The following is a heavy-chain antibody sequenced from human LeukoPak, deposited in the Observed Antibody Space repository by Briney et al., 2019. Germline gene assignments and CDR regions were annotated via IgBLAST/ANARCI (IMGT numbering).Heavy chain of an antibody. CDR1: GYTFTSYD. V-gene: IGHV1-8*01. Sequence: ASVKVSCKASGYTFTSYDINWVRQATGQGLEWMGWMNPNSGNTGYAQKFQGRVTMTRNTSISTAYMELSSLRSEDTAVYYCARGPGGYYDSSGYYAIGFFDYWGQGTLVTVSS. CDR2: MNPNSGNT. J-gene: IGHJ4*02. CDR3: ARGPGGYYDSSGYYAIGFFDY. D-gene: IGHD3-22*01.